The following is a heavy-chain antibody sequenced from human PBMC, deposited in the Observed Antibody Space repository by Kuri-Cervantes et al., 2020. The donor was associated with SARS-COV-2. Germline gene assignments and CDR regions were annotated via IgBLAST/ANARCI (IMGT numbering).Heavy chain of an antibody. Sequence: SCTVSGVSISSGGYYWTWIRQPAGKGLEWIGRIYTSGSTNYNPSLKSRVTISVDTSKNQFSLKLSSVTAADTAVYYCASYCSSTSCYTGLNYWGQGTLVTVSS. J-gene: IGHJ4*02. CDR1: GVSISSGGYY. CDR3: ASYCSSTSCYTGLNY. CDR2: IYTSGST. D-gene: IGHD2-2*02. V-gene: IGHV4-61*02.